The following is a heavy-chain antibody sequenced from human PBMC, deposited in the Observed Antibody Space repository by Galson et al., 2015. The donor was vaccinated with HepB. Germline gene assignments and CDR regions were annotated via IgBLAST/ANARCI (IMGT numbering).Heavy chain of an antibody. J-gene: IGHJ4*02. CDR1: GYPFNTHG. CDR2: IHTYSGNP. Sequence: SVKVSCKASGYPFNTHGMNWVRQAPGQGLEWLGWIHTYSGNPTYAQGFTGRLVFSLDTSVSTAYLEITSLKAEDIAVYYCARGGIGYCGGGTCYFDYWGQGTPVLVSS. V-gene: IGHV7-4-1*02. D-gene: IGHD3-22*01. CDR3: ARGGIGYCGGGTCYFDY.